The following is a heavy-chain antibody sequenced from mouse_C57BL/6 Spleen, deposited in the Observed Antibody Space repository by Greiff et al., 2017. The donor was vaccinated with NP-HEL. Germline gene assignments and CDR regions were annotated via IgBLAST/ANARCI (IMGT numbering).Heavy chain of an antibody. Sequence: EVKLMESGPELVKPGASVKIPCKASGYTFTDYNMDWVKQSHGKSLEWIGDINPNNGGTIYNQKFKGKATLTVDKSSSTAYMELRSLTSEDTAVYYCARDCYDYDVGLDYWGQGTSVTVSS. V-gene: IGHV1-18*01. CDR3: ARDCYDYDVGLDY. D-gene: IGHD2-4*01. CDR1: GYTFTDYN. CDR2: INPNNGGT. J-gene: IGHJ4*01.